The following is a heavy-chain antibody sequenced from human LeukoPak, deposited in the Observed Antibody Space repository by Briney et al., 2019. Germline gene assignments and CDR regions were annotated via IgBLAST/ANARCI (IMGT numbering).Heavy chain of an antibody. CDR1: GYTVTSYG. D-gene: IGHD5-24*01. J-gene: IGHJ4*02. Sequence: GASVKVSCTASGYTVTSYGISWVRQAPGHGLEWMGWISAYNGNTNNAQKLQGRVTMTTDTSTTTASMELSSLRSDDTAVYYCARDLAAFGDGYYFWGQGTLVTVSS. CDR3: ARDLAAFGDGYYF. V-gene: IGHV1-18*01. CDR2: ISAYNGNT.